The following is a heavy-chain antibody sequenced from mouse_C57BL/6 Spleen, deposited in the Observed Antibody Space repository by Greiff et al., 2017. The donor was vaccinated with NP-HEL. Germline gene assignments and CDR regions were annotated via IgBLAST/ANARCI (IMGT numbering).Heavy chain of an antibody. J-gene: IGHJ1*03. CDR2: IFPGSGST. CDR3: ARVDYGNYWYFDV. D-gene: IGHD2-1*01. Sequence: QVQLKQSGPELVKPGASVKLSCKASGYTFTDYYINWVKQRPGQGLEWIGWIFPGSGSTYYNEKFKGKATITVDKSSSTAYMLLSSLTSEDSAVYFGARVDYGNYWYFDVWGTGTTVTVSS. V-gene: IGHV1-75*01. CDR1: GYTFTDYY.